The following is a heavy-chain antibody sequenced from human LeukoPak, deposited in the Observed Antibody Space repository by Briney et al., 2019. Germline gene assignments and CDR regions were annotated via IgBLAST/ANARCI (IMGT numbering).Heavy chain of an antibody. V-gene: IGHV3-7*01. Sequence: GGSLRLSCAASGFTFSSYWMSRVRQAPGKGLEWVANIKQDGSEKYYVDSVKGRFTISRDNAKNSLYLQMNSLRAEDTAVYYCARDTGYCSSTSCYGVAFNIWGQGTMVTVSS. D-gene: IGHD2-2*01. J-gene: IGHJ3*02. CDR1: GFTFSSYW. CDR3: ARDTGYCSSTSCYGVAFNI. CDR2: IKQDGSEK.